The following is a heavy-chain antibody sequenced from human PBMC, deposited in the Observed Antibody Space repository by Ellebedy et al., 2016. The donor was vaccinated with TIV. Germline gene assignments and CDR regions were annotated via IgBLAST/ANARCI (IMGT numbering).Heavy chain of an antibody. J-gene: IGHJ3*02. CDR3: AREIGGAAAGTRGAFDI. CDR2: IYYSGST. Sequence: SETLSLTXTVSGGSISSYYWSWIRQPPGKGLEWIGSIYYSGSTYYNPSLKSRVTISVDTSKNQFSLKLSSVTAADTAVYYCAREIGGAAAGTRGAFDIWGQGTMVTVSS. V-gene: IGHV4-59*12. CDR1: GGSISSYY. D-gene: IGHD6-13*01.